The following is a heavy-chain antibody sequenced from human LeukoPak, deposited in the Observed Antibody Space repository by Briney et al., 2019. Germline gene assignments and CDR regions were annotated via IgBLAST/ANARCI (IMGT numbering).Heavy chain of an antibody. CDR3: ARNTGWRTPSDY. J-gene: IGHJ4*02. CDR1: GGSFSNYY. Sequence: SETLSLTCTVSGGSFSNYYWSWIRQPPGKGLEWIGYIYYNGDTDYNPSLESRVTISVDTSKNQISLKLSSVTAADTAVYYCARNTGWRTPSDYWGQGTLVTVSS. CDR2: IYYNGDT. D-gene: IGHD6-19*01. V-gene: IGHV4-59*01.